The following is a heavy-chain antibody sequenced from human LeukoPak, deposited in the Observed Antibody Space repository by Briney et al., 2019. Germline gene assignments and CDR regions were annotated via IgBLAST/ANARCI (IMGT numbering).Heavy chain of an antibody. D-gene: IGHD2/OR15-2a*01. CDR1: GXXFXDYY. J-gene: IGHJ6*02. Sequence: XSXAXXGXXFXDYYXTWVRQAPGKGLEXGSYIXRSGDTLYYADSVEGRFTISRDNAKNSLYLQMNSLRAEDTAVYYCAREVVIFPDYYYYGLDVWGQGTTVTVSS. CDR2: IXRSGDTL. CDR3: AREVVIFPDYYYYGLDV. V-gene: IGHV3-11*01.